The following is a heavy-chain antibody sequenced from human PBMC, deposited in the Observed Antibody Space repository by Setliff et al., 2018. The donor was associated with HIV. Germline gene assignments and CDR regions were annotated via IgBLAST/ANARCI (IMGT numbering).Heavy chain of an antibody. Sequence: RASVKVSCKASGYNFITYYIHWVRQAPGQGPEWMGLINPRSGSTNYAQKFQDRVTMTSDTSTRTVYMELSSLRSDDTAVYYCAKVMSITMVRGALGNWGQGTLVTVSS. CDR2: INPRSGST. J-gene: IGHJ4*02. D-gene: IGHD3-10*01. V-gene: IGHV1-46*01. CDR3: AKVMSITMVRGALGN. CDR1: GYNFITYY.